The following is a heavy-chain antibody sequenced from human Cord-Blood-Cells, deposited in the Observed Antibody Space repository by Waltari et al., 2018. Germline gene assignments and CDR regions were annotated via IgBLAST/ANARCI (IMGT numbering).Heavy chain of an antibody. V-gene: IGHV4-38-2*01. CDR1: GYSISSGYY. CDR3: ARVGSGSYESRSGFDY. D-gene: IGHD1-26*01. CDR2: IYHSGIP. Sequence: QVQLQESGPGLVKPSETLSLTCAVSGYSISSGYYWGWIRQPPGKGLEWIGSIYHSGIPSYNPSLRGRVTISVDTSKNQFSLKLSSVTAADTAVYYWARVGSGSYESRSGFDYWGQGTLVTVSS. J-gene: IGHJ4*02.